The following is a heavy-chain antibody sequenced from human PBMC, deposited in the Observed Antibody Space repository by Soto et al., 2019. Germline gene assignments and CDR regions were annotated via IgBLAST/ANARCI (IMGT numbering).Heavy chain of an antibody. V-gene: IGHV4-34*01. CDR1: GGSFSGHY. CDR2: INHSGST. D-gene: IGHD4-4*01. J-gene: IGHJ6*02. CDR3: ARGWATVKNYYYYGMDV. Sequence: SETLSLTCAVYGGSFSGHYWSWIRQPPGKGLEWIGEINHSGSTNYNPSLKSRVTISVDTSKNQFSLKLSSVTAADTAVYYCARGWATVKNYYYYGMDVWGQGTTVTVSS.